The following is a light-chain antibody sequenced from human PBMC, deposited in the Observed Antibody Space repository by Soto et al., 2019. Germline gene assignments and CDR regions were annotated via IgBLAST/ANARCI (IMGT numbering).Light chain of an antibody. J-gene: IGLJ1*01. CDR1: SSDVGGYNY. Sequence: QSALTQPASVSGSPGQSITISCTGTSSDVGGYNYVSWYQQHPGKAPKLMIYDVSNRPSGVSNLFSGSKSGNTASLTISGLQAEDEAEYYCSSYTSSSTPLYIFGTGTKLTVL. CDR3: SSYTSSSTPLYI. CDR2: DVS. V-gene: IGLV2-14*01.